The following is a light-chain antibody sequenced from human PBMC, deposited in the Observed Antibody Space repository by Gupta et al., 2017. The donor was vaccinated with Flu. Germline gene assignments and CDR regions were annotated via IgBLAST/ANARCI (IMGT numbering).Light chain of an antibody. J-gene: IGKJ5*01. Sequence: VAWYQQEPGQAPRLLIYGASSRATDIPDRFSGSGSGTDFTLTISRLEPEDFAVYYCQQYCHSPLTFGQGTRLEIK. CDR2: GAS. V-gene: IGKV3-20*01. CDR3: QQYCHSPLT.